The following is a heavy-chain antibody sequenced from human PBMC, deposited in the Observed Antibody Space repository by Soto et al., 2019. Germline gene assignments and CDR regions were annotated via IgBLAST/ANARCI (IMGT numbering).Heavy chain of an antibody. V-gene: IGHV3-30-3*01. Sequence: QVPLVESGGGVVQPGRSLRLSCAASGFTFSNYVMHWVRQAPGKGLEWVAVISYDGSNKYYADSVKGRFTISRDNSKNTLYLQMNSLRAEDTAVYYCARDSPEKEFDYWGQGTLVTVSS. CDR3: ARDSPEKEFDY. CDR2: ISYDGSNK. J-gene: IGHJ4*02. CDR1: GFTFSNYV.